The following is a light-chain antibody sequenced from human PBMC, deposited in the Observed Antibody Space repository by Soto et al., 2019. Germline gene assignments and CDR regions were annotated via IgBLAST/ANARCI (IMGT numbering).Light chain of an antibody. J-gene: IGKJ3*01. Sequence: EIVMTQSPATLSVSPGERATLSCRASQSINYDLAWYLQKLGQAPRLLIYAASTRAPGAPARFSGSGSGTEFTLTISSLQSEDVAFYFCQQYNNWPLTFGPGTTVEIK. CDR2: AAS. CDR1: QSINYD. CDR3: QQYNNWPLT. V-gene: IGKV3-15*01.